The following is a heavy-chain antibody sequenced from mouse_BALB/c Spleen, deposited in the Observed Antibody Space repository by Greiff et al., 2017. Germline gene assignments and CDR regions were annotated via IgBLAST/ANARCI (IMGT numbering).Heavy chain of an antibody. D-gene: IGHD1-1*01. CDR1: GFNIKDTY. J-gene: IGHJ2*01. CDR2: IDPANGNT. Sequence: VQLQQSGAELVKPGASVKLSCTASGFNIKDTYMHWVKQRPEQGLEWIGRIDPANGNTKYDPKFQGKATITADTSSNTAYLQLSSLTSEDTAVYYCARPNYYGSSYFDYGGQGTTLTVSS. V-gene: IGHV14-3*02. CDR3: ARPNYYGSSYFDY.